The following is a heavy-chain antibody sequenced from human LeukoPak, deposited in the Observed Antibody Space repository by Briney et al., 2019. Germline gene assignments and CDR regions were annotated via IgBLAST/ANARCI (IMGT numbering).Heavy chain of an antibody. D-gene: IGHD1-26*01. CDR1: GFTFSSYW. CDR2: IKQDGSEK. CDR3: AKGVYSGTYYSDY. V-gene: IGHV3-7*03. Sequence: GGSLRLSCAASGFTFSSYWMSWVRQAPGKGLEWVANIKQDGSEKYYVDSVKGRFTISRDNAKNSLYLQMNSLRAEDTAIYYCAKGVYSGTYYSDYWGQGTLVTVSS. J-gene: IGHJ4*02.